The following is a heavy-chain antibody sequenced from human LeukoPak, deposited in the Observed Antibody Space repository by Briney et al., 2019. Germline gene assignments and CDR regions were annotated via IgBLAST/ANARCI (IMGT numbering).Heavy chain of an antibody. CDR2: IYYSGST. CDR1: GGSISSYY. Sequence: PSETLSLTCTVSGGSISSYYWSWIRQPPGKGLEWIGYIYYSGSTNYNPSLKSRVTISVDTSKNQFSLKLSSVTAADTAVYYCATRPIMGSGTYFDYWGQGTLVTVSS. J-gene: IGHJ4*02. D-gene: IGHD3-10*01. V-gene: IGHV4-59*01. CDR3: ATRPIMGSGTYFDY.